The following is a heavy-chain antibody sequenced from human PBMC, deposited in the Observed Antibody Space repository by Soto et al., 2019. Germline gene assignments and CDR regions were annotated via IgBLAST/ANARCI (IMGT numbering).Heavy chain of an antibody. CDR3: ASETTVTKHFDY. V-gene: IGHV4-31*02. Sequence: SETLSLTCTVSGGSISSGGYYWSWIRQHPGRGLEWIGYIYYSGSTYYNPSLKSRVTISVDTSKNQFSLKLSSVTAADTAVYYCASETTVTKHFDYWGQGTLVTVSS. D-gene: IGHD4-17*01. CDR1: GGSISSGGYY. J-gene: IGHJ4*02. CDR2: IYYSGST.